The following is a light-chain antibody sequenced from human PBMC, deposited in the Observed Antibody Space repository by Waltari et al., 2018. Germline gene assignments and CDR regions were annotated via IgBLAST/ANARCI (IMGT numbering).Light chain of an antibody. CDR3: AAWDDSLGGRV. CDR1: RSNIGSNY. Sequence: QSVLTQPPSASGTPGQRLTISCSGSRSNIGSNYVYWYQQVPGTAPNLLIFRNNQRSSGAPDRFYGAKSGTSAALDISGVRSEDEVDSYCAAWDDSLGGRVYGGGNKVTVL. CDR2: RNN. V-gene: IGLV1-47*01. J-gene: IGLJ3*02.